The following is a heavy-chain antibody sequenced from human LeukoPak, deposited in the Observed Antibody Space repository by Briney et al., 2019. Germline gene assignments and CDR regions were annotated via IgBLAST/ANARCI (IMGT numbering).Heavy chain of an antibody. Sequence: ASVRVSCKVSGYTLTELSMHWVRQAPGKGLEWMGGFDPEDGETIYAQKFQGRVTMTEDTSTDTAYMELSSLRSEDTAVYYCARVSLYYDSSGYYLGWFYPWGQGTLVTVSS. CDR1: GYTLTELS. CDR3: ARVSLYYDSSGYYLGWFYP. D-gene: IGHD3-22*01. CDR2: FDPEDGET. J-gene: IGHJ5*02. V-gene: IGHV1-24*01.